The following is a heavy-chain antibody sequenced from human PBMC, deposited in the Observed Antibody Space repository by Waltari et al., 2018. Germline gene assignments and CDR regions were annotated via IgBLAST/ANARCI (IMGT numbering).Heavy chain of an antibody. Sequence: EVQLVESGGGLVKPGGSLRLSCAASGFTFSSYSMNWVRQAPGKGLDLGSSISSSSSYIYYADSVKGRFTISRDNAKNSLYLQMNSLRAEDTAVYYCARDPTLDYWGQGTLVTVSS. CDR1: GFTFSSYS. V-gene: IGHV3-21*01. CDR3: ARDPTLDY. J-gene: IGHJ4*02. D-gene: IGHD2-15*01. CDR2: ISSSSSYI.